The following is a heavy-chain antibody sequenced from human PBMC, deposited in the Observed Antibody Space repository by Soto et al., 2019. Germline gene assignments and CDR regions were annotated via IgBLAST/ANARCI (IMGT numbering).Heavy chain of an antibody. Sequence: EVQLLESGGGLVQPGGSLRLSCAASGFTFRSYAMSWVRQAPGKGLEWVAAISGSGGSTYYADSVKGRFTISRDNSKNTLYLKMNSLRAEDTAVDYCAKGGDSSASNPNDYWGQGTLVTVSS. CDR3: AKGGDSSASNPNDY. D-gene: IGHD6-6*01. V-gene: IGHV3-23*01. CDR2: ISGSGGST. J-gene: IGHJ4*02. CDR1: GFTFRSYA.